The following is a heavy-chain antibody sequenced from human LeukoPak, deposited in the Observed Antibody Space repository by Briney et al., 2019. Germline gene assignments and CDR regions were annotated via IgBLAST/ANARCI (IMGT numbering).Heavy chain of an antibody. D-gene: IGHD3-22*01. J-gene: IGHJ4*02. CDR1: GFTFSSYA. V-gene: IGHV3-23*01. CDR3: AKAGSGYYFSFDY. Sequence: PGGSLRLSCAASGFTFSSYAMSWVRQAPGKGLEWVSGISGSGGSTFYADSVKGRFTISRDNSKNTLYLQMNSLRAEDTAVYYCAKAGSGYYFSFDYWGQGTLVPVSS. CDR2: ISGSGGST.